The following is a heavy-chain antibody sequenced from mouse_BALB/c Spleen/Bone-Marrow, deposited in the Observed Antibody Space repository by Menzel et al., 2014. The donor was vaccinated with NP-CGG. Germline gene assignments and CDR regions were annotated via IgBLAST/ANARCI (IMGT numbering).Heavy chain of an antibody. CDR2: IDPEIGGT. D-gene: IGHD2-1*01. Sequence: QVQLQQSGAELVRPGASVTLSCKASGYKFTDYEIYWVKQTPVHGLEWIGAIDPEIGGTAYSQKFKGKATLTADISSSTAYMELRSLTSEDSAVYYCTREPINYGNRYGMDYWGQGTSVTVSS. J-gene: IGHJ4*01. CDR3: TREPINYGNRYGMDY. CDR1: GYKFTDYE. V-gene: IGHV1-15*01.